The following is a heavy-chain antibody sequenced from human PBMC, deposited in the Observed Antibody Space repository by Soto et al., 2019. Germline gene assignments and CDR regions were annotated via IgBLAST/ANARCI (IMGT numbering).Heavy chain of an antibody. J-gene: IGHJ5*02. V-gene: IGHV4-4*02. Sequence: SHPYAVVDGSISSIDWWSWVHKPPGKGLEWIGEIYHSGSTNYNPSLKSQVTISVDKSKNQFSLKLSSVTDADKAVYYWARVWDYRRYGDYSSGFAPWVQGTLVTVSS. CDR2: IYHSGST. CDR3: ARVWDYRRYGDYSSGFAP. D-gene: IGHD4-17*01. CDR1: DGSISSIDW.